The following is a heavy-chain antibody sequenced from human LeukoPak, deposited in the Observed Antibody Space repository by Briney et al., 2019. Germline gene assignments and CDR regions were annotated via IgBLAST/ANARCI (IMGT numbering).Heavy chain of an antibody. CDR3: ARVAYLGCCSSTSCYRHYCYGMDV. V-gene: IGHV6-1*01. CDR2: TDYRNKGYN. J-gene: IGHJ6*02. CDR1: GDSISSNSAA. D-gene: IGHD2-2*02. Sequence: SQTVSLTCAIYGDSISSNSAAWHSIRQSPARVLELRERTDYRNKGYNHYAVSVKSRITITPDTSKNQFSLQSNSVTSEDWAVYSCARVAYLGCCSSTSCYRHYCYGMDVWGQGTTVTVSS.